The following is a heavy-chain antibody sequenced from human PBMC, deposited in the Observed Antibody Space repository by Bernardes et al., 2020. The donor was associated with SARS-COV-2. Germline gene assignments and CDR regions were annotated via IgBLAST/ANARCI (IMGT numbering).Heavy chain of an antibody. V-gene: IGHV5-51*01. CDR3: ARRRYGDFGVDV. D-gene: IGHD4-17*01. J-gene: IGHJ6*02. CDR2: IYPGDSDT. CDR1: DYTFTNYW. Sequence: GESLKISCKGSDYTFTNYWLGWVRQMPGKGLEWIGIIYPGDSDTKYSPSFQGRVTISADNSVNTAYLQWSSLKASDTAIYYCARRRYGDFGVDVWGQGTTATVSS.